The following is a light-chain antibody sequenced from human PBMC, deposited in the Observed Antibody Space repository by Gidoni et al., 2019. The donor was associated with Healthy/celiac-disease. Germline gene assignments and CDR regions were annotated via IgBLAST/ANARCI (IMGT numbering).Light chain of an antibody. CDR1: SSDVGGYNY. CDR2: EVS. Sequence: SALTQPASVSGSPGQSITISCTGTSSDVGGYNYVSWYQQHPGKAPKLMISEVSNLPSGVSNRFSGSKSGNTASLTISGIQAEDEADYYCSSYTSSSTLFGGGTKLTVL. V-gene: IGLV2-14*01. J-gene: IGLJ2*01. CDR3: SSYTSSSTL.